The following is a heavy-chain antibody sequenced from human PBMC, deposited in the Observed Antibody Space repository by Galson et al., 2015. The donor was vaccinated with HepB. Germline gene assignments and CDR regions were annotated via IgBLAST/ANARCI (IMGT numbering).Heavy chain of an antibody. CDR3: ARAYYDSCGYYEGIDY. Sequence: SVKVSCKASGYTFTGYYMHWVRQAPGQGLEWMGWINPNSGGTNYAQKFQGWVTMTRDTSISTAYMELSRLRSDDTAVYYCARAYYDSCGYYEGIDYLGQGTLVTVSS. D-gene: IGHD3-22*01. J-gene: IGHJ4*02. CDR1: GYTFTGYY. V-gene: IGHV1-2*04. CDR2: INPNSGGT.